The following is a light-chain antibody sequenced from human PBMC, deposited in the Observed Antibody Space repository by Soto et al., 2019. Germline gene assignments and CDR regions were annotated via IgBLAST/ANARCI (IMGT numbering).Light chain of an antibody. Sequence: DVVMTQSPLSLPVTLGQPASISCRSSQSLVYSDGNTYLNWFQQRPGQSPRRLIYKVSNRDSGVPDRFSGSGSGTEFTLTISSLQSEDSAFYYCQQYNKWPITFGQGTRLEIK. CDR1: QSLVYSDGNTY. J-gene: IGKJ5*01. V-gene: IGKV2-30*01. CDR2: KVS. CDR3: QQYNKWPIT.